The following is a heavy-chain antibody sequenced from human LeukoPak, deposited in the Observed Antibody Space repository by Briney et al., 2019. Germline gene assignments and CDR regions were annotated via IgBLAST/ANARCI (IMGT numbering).Heavy chain of an antibody. V-gene: IGHV3-23*01. Sequence: GGSLILSCAPSGFSLSNYAMSWVRQAPGKGLEWVSLIIASSGSTVYADSVKGRFTISRDNSKNTLYLQMNSLRAEDTAVYYCAKGAYDYVEIGYFDHWGQGTLVTVSS. CDR2: IIASSGST. CDR3: AKGAYDYVEIGYFDH. J-gene: IGHJ4*02. D-gene: IGHD5-12*01. CDR1: GFSLSNYA.